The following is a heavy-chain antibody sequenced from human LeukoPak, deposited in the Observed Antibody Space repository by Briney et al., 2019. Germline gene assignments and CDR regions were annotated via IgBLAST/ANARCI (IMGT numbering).Heavy chain of an antibody. CDR3: AREVPAAPHATFDY. D-gene: IGHD2-2*01. J-gene: IGHJ4*02. CDR2: MSGSSGTI. CDR1: GFTFSSYS. V-gene: IGHV3-48*02. Sequence: GGSLRLSCAASGFTFSSYSLNWVRQAPGKGLEWLSYMSGSSGTIYYADSVKGRFTISRDNAKNSLYLQMSSLRDVDTAVYYCAREVPAAPHATFDYWGQGTLVTVSS.